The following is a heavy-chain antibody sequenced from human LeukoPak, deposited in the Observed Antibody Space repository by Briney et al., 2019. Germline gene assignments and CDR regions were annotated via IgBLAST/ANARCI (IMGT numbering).Heavy chain of an antibody. Sequence: GGSLRLSCAASGFTFSSYAMGWVRQAPGKGLEWVSAISGSGGSTYYADSVKGRFTISRDNSKNTLYLQMNSLRAEDTAVYYCAKGLEWSNYAFDIWGQGTMVTVSS. CDR3: AKGLEWSNYAFDI. CDR1: GFTFSSYA. J-gene: IGHJ3*02. CDR2: ISGSGGST. V-gene: IGHV3-23*01. D-gene: IGHD2-8*01.